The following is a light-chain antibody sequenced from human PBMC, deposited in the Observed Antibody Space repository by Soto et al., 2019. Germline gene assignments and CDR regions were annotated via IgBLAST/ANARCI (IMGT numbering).Light chain of an antibody. J-gene: IGLJ1*01. CDR1: SSDVGGYDY. Sequence: QSVLTQPPSASGSPGQSVTISCTGTSSDVGGYDYVSWYQQHPGKAPKLMIYEVTIRPSGVSDRFPGSNSGNTASLPVSGLQADDEADYYSSSYTGGNPSYVFGTGTKVTVL. CDR3: SSYTGGNPSYV. V-gene: IGLV2-8*01. CDR2: EVT.